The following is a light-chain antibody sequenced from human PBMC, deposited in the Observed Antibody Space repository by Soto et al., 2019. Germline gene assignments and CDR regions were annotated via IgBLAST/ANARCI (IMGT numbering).Light chain of an antibody. J-gene: IGLJ1*01. Sequence: QSVLTQPPAASGSPGQSVTISCTGTSSDVGGYNYVSWYQQHPGKAPKLMIYEVSKRPSGVPDRFSGSKSGNTASLTVSRLQAEDEADYYCRSYAGSNNYVVGTGTKVTVL. CDR3: RSYAGSNNYV. V-gene: IGLV2-8*01. CDR2: EVS. CDR1: SSDVGGYNY.